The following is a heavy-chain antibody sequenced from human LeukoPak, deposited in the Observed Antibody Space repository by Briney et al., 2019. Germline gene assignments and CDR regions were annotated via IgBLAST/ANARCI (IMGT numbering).Heavy chain of an antibody. CDR2: ISYDGSNK. CDR3: ARALGYNLDAFDI. CDR1: GFTFSSYA. D-gene: IGHD5-24*01. J-gene: IGHJ3*02. Sequence: PGGSLRLSCAASGFTFSSYAMHWVRQAPGKGLEWVAVISYDGSNKYYADSVKGRFTISRDNSKNTLYLQMNSLRAEDTAVYYCARALGYNLDAFDIWGQGTMVTVSS. V-gene: IGHV3-30-3*01.